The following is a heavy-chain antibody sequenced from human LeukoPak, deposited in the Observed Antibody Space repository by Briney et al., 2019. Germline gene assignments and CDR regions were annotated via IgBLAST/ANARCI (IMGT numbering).Heavy chain of an antibody. CDR3: ARKFGELSSILDY. V-gene: IGHV3-21*01. J-gene: IGHJ4*02. Sequence: GSLRLSCAASGFTFSSYSMNWVRQAPGKGLEWVSSISSSSSYIYYADSVKGRFTISRDNAKNSLYLQMNSLRAEDTAVYYCARKFGELSSILDYWGQGTLVTVSS. D-gene: IGHD3-10*01. CDR1: GFTFSSYS. CDR2: ISSSSSYI.